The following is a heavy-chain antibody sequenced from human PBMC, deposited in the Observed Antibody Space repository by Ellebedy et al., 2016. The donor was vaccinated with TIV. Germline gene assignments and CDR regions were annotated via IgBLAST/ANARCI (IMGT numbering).Heavy chain of an antibody. V-gene: IGHV3-21*06. J-gene: IGHJ6*02. Sequence: GGSLRLSCTASGLTLSNYTMNWVRQAPGKGLEWVSSISRASSYIYYSDSVKGRFTISKDNAKNSLYLQMNSLRTEDTAVYYCARAMDVWGQGTTVTVSS. CDR1: GLTLSNYT. CDR3: ARAMDV. CDR2: ISRASSYI.